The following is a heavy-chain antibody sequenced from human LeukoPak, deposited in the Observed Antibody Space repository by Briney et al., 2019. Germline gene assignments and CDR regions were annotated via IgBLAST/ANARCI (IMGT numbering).Heavy chain of an antibody. CDR2: INPSGDRP. CDR1: GYTFNIYY. D-gene: IGHD1-26*01. V-gene: IGHV1-46*02. Sequence: GASVTVSCKASGYTFNIYYMHWVRQAPGQGLEWMGIINPSGDRPRYAEKFQRRVTMTRDTSTSTVYMELSSLRSEDTAVYYCARDSGSYSADYWGQGTLVTVSS. CDR3: ARDSGSYSADY. J-gene: IGHJ4*02.